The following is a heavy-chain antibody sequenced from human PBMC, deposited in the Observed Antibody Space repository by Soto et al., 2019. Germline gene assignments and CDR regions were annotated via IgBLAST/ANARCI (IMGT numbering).Heavy chain of an antibody. CDR3: ATSTVSYVDIVSSTTRGYFDH. CDR1: GYNFNTYW. Sequence: GESLKISCEGSGYNFNTYWIGWVRQMPGKGLEWMALIYPGDSDTRYSPYFEGQVTLSVDRSLSTAYLQWSSLKASDTAIYYCATSTVSYVDIVSSTTRGYFDHWGQGTLVTVSS. J-gene: IGHJ4*02. D-gene: IGHD5-12*01. V-gene: IGHV5-51*01. CDR2: IYPGDSDT.